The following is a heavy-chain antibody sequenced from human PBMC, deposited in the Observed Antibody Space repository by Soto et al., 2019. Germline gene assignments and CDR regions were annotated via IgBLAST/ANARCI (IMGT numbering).Heavy chain of an antibody. CDR3: ARGVTIFGVVITRKGDYYYMDV. V-gene: IGHV6-1*01. CDR1: GDSVSSNSAA. CDR2: TYYRSKWYN. J-gene: IGHJ6*03. Sequence: SQTLSLTCAISGDSVSSNSAAWNWIRQSPSRGPEWLGRTYYRSKWYNDYAVSVKSRITINPDTSKNQFSLQLNSVTPEDTAVYYCARGVTIFGVVITRKGDYYYMDVWGKGTTVTVSS. D-gene: IGHD3-3*01.